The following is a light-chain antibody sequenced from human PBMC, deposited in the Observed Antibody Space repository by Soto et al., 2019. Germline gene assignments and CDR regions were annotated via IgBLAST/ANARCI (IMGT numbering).Light chain of an antibody. CDR2: GAS. CDR3: QQYGNSTPVT. Sequence: EIVLTQSPGTLSLSPGEIATLSCRASQSVSSRYLAWYQQKPGQAPRLLIYGASTRATDIPDRFSGSGSGTDFTLTISSLEPEDFVVYYCQQYGNSTPVTFGQGTRLEIK. V-gene: IGKV3-20*01. J-gene: IGKJ5*01. CDR1: QSVSSRY.